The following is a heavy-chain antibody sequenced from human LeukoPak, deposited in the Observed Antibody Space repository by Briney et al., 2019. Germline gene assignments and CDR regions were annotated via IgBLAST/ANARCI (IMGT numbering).Heavy chain of an antibody. Sequence: SETLSLTCTVSGGSISSYYWSWIRQPPGKGLEWIGNIYYSGSTNYNPSLKSRVTISVDTSKNQFSLKLSSVTAADTAVYYCTRGSIAYYYMDVWGKGTTVTISS. D-gene: IGHD3-22*01. J-gene: IGHJ6*03. CDR2: IYYSGST. V-gene: IGHV4-59*01. CDR3: TRGSIAYYYMDV. CDR1: GGSISSYY.